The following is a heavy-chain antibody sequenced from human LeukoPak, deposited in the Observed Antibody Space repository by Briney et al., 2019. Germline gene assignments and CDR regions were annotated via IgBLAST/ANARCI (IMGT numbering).Heavy chain of an antibody. D-gene: IGHD3-22*01. CDR2: IHTSGST. Sequence: SETLSLTCTVSGVSFTSYYWSWIRQPAGKGLEWSGRIHTSGSTNYNPSLKSRVTMLVDTSKNQFSLKLSSVTAADTAVYFCARGPYSYDSSGAFDIWGQGTMVTVSS. J-gene: IGHJ3*02. CDR3: ARGPYSYDSSGAFDI. CDR1: GVSFTSYY. V-gene: IGHV4-4*07.